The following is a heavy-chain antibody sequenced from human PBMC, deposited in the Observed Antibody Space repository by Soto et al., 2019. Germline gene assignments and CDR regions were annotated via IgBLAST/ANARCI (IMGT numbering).Heavy chain of an antibody. CDR3: AHRERSGYLNY. Sequence: QITLKESGPTLVKPTQTLTLTCTFSGFSLSTSGLAVAWIRQPPGKALECLALIYWDDDKRYSPSLQSRLTITKDTSKTQVVLAMTNMDPVDTATYYCAHRERSGYLNYWGQGTLVTVSS. J-gene: IGHJ4*02. D-gene: IGHD3-22*01. V-gene: IGHV2-5*02. CDR2: IYWDDDK. CDR1: GFSLSTSGLA.